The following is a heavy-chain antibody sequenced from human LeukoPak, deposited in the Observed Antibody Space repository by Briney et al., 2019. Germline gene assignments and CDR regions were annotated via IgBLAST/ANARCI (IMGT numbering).Heavy chain of an antibody. CDR1: GFTFSRYW. V-gene: IGHV3-7*01. J-gene: IGHJ5*02. D-gene: IGHD3-10*02. CDR2: IKQDGSEK. CDR3: ARDRLFWEPTEDWFDP. Sequence: PGGSLRLSCAASGFTFSRYWMSWVRQAPGKGLEWVANIKQDGSEKYYVDSVKGRFTISRDNAKNSLYLQMNSLRAEDTAVYYCARDRLFWEPTEDWFDPWGQGTLVAVSS.